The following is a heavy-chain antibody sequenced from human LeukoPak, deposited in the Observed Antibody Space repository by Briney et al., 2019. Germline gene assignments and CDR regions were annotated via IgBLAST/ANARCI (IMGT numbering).Heavy chain of an antibody. CDR2: IYYSGST. J-gene: IGHJ2*01. D-gene: IGHD5-18*01. Sequence: SETLSLTCTVSGGSISSYYWSWIRQPPGKGLEWIGYIYYSGSTNYNPSLKCRVTISVDTSKNQFSLKLSSVTAADTAVYYCARGDTAMVTYWYFDLWGRGTLVTVSS. CDR1: GGSISSYY. V-gene: IGHV4-59*01. CDR3: ARGDTAMVTYWYFDL.